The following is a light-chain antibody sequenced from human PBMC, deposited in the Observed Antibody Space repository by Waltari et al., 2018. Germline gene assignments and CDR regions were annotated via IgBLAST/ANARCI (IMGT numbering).Light chain of an antibody. Sequence: DIQMTQSPSSLSASVGDSVTITCRASQTINSYLNWYQQKPGRAPKLLIYGSSTWQSGVPSRFCGSVSGTRFTLTISSLQPEDIATYYCQQTYTTLIAFGQGTRLEIK. CDR2: GSS. V-gene: IGKV1-39*01. CDR1: QTINSY. J-gene: IGKJ5*01. CDR3: QQTYTTLIA.